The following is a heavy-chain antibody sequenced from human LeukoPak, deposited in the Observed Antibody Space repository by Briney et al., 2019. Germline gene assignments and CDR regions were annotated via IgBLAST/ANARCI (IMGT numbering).Heavy chain of an antibody. CDR3: AKGNRIAAALDV. D-gene: IGHD6-13*01. Sequence: GGSLRLSCAASGFTFSNYAMSWVRQAPGKGLEWVSGISGSGDSTYYADSVKGRFTISRDNSKNTLYLQMNSLRAEDTAVYYCAKGNRIAAALDVWGQGTTVTVSS. J-gene: IGHJ6*02. V-gene: IGHV3-23*01. CDR2: ISGSGDST. CDR1: GFTFSNYA.